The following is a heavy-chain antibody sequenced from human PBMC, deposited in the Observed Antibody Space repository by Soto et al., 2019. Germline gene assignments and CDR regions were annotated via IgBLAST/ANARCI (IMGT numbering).Heavy chain of an antibody. CDR2: ISWNSGDI. CDR1: GFTFDDYA. Sequence: EVQLVESGGGLVHPGRSLRLSCAASGFTFDDYAMHWVRQAPGKGLEWVSSISWNSGDIGYADSVKGRFTISRDNAKNSLYLQMNCLRAEDTALYYCAKGNFAYYYYYMDVWGKGTTVTVSS. V-gene: IGHV3-9*01. CDR3: AKGNFAYYYYYMDV. J-gene: IGHJ6*03.